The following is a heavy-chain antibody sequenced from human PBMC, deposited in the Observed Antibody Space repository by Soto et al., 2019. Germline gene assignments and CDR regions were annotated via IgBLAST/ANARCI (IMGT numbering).Heavy chain of an antibody. Sequence: QVQLVQSGAEVKKPGASVKVSCKASGYTFTSYAMQWVRQAPGQRLEWMGWINAGNGNTKYSQKFQGRVTITRDTSASTAYMELSSLRSEDTAVYYCARDPGYSYGCNWGQGTLVTVSS. D-gene: IGHD5-18*01. CDR1: GYTFTSYA. J-gene: IGHJ4*02. CDR2: INAGNGNT. CDR3: ARDPGYSYGCN. V-gene: IGHV1-3*01.